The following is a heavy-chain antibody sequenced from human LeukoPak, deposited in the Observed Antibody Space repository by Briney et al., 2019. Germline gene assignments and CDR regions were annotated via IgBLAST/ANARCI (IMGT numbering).Heavy chain of an antibody. CDR3: ARERLYGASALDY. CDR2: IKQDGSEK. V-gene: IGHV3-7*01. J-gene: IGHJ4*02. CDR1: GFTFSSYW. D-gene: IGHD4-17*01. Sequence: GGSLRLSCAASGFTFSSYWMSWVRQTPGKGLEWVANIKQDGSEKYYVDSVKGRFTISRDNAKNSPHLQMNSLRAEDTAVYYCARERLYGASALDYWGQGTLVTVSS.